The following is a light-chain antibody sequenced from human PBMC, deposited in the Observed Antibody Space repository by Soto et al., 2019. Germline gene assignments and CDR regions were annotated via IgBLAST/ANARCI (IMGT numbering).Light chain of an antibody. CDR1: QSVSTS. J-gene: IGKJ1*01. CDR2: QAS. Sequence: DIQMTQSPSTLSASVGDRLTLTCRASQSVSTSLAWYQQKPGIAPKLLIYQASSLENGVPSRFSGSGSGTEFTLTISSLQPDDFATYYCQQYNSYRTFGQGTKVDIK. V-gene: IGKV1-5*03. CDR3: QQYNSYRT.